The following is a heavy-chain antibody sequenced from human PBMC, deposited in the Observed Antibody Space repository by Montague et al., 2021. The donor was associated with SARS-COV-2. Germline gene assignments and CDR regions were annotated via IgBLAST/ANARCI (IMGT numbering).Heavy chain of an antibody. CDR2: IYYTGNT. D-gene: IGHD3-9*01. J-gene: IGHJ3*02. Sequence: SETLSLTCTVSGGSISSDSYYWGWIRQPPGKGLEWIGYIYYTGNTYYSPSLKSRLTISVDTSKNQLSLKLSSVTAADTAMFYCARLLTGSDAFDIWGQGTMVTVSS. CDR1: GGSISSDSYY. CDR3: ARLLTGSDAFDI. V-gene: IGHV4-39*01.